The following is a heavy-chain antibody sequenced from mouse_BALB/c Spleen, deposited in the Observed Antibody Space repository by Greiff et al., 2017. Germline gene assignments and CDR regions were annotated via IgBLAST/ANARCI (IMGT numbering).Heavy chain of an antibody. D-gene: IGHD2-14*01. V-gene: IGHV1S81*02. CDR1: GYTFTSYY. CDR3: TRSRNYRYGDY. CDR2: INPSNGGT. Sequence: QVQLQQSGAELVKPGASVKLSCKASGYTFTSYYMYWVKQRPGQGLEWIGEINPSNGGTNFNEKFKSKATLTVDKSSSTAYMQLSSLTSEDSAVYYCTRSRNYRYGDYWGQGTTLTVSS. J-gene: IGHJ2*01.